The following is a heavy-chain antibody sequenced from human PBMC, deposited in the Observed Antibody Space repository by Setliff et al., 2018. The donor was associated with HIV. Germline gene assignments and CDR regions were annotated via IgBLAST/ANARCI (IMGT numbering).Heavy chain of an antibody. CDR2: IYTSGST. D-gene: IGHD2-15*01. J-gene: IGHJ3*02. CDR1: GGSISSGSYY. Sequence: SETLSLTCTVSGGSISSGSYYWSWIRQPAGKGLEWIGRIYTSGSTNYNPSLKSRVTIAVDTSKNQFSLKLRAVTAADTAMYYCAREHGSGGSCKGFDIWGQGTMVTVSS. V-gene: IGHV4-61*02. CDR3: AREHGSGGSCKGFDI.